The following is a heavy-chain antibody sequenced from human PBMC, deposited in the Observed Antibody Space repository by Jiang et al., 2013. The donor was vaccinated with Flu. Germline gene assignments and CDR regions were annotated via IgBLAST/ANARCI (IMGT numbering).Heavy chain of an antibody. CDR3: ARGNSGYDPRSYNWFDP. D-gene: IGHD5-12*01. Sequence: GAEVKKPGASVKVSCKASGYTFTGYYMHWVRQAPGQGLEWMGWINPNSGGTNYAQKFQGWVTMTRDTSISTAYMELSRLRSDDTAVYYCARGNSGYDPRSYNWFDPGPGNPGHRLL. J-gene: IGHJ5*02. CDR1: GYTFTGYY. CDR2: INPNSGGT. V-gene: IGHV1-2*04.